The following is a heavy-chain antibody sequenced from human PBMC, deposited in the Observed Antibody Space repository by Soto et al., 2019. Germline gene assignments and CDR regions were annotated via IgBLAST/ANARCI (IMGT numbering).Heavy chain of an antibody. CDR2: ISYDGSNK. CDR3: ARDLGRSSGYLALYYYYYGMDV. Sequence: PGGSRRLSCAASGFTFSRHAMHGVRQAPGKGLEWVAVISYDGSNKYYADSVKGRFTISRDNSKNTLYLQINSLRAEDTAVYYCARDLGRSSGYLALYYYYYGMDVWGQGTTVTVSS. J-gene: IGHJ6*02. V-gene: IGHV3-30-3*01. CDR1: GFTFSRHA. D-gene: IGHD3-22*01.